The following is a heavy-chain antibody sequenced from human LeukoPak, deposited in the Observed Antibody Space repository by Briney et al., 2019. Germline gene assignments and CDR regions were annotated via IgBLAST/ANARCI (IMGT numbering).Heavy chain of an antibody. V-gene: IGHV4-39*01. Sequence: SETLFLTCTVSGGSISSSSYYWGWIRQPPGKGLEWIGSIYYSGSTYYNPSLKSRVTISVDTSKNQFSLKLSSVTAADTAVCYCARLPRITMVRGVIGSFDYWGQGTLVTVSS. J-gene: IGHJ4*02. CDR2: IYYSGST. D-gene: IGHD3-10*01. CDR3: ARLPRITMVRGVIGSFDY. CDR1: GGSISSSSYY.